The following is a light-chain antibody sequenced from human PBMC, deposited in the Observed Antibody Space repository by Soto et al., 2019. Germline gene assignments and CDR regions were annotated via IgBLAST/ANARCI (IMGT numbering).Light chain of an antibody. J-gene: IGLJ1*01. V-gene: IGLV2-11*01. CDR3: CSYAGSYTFV. CDR2: DVI. CDR1: SSDVGGYNY. Sequence: QSVLTQPRSVSGSPGQSVTLSCTGTSSDVGGYNYVSWYQQHPGKAPKLMIYDVITRPSGVPDRFSGSKSGNTASLTISGLQSEYEADYYCCSYAGSYTFVFGTGTKVTVL.